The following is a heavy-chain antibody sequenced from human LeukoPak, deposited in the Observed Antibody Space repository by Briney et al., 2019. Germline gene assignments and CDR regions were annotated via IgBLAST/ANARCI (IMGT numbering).Heavy chain of an antibody. CDR2: INHSGST. CDR1: GGSFSGYY. Sequence: KPSETLSLTCAVYGGSFSGYYWSWIRQPPGKGLEWIGEINHSGSTNYNPSLKSRVTISVDTSKNQFSLKLSSVTAADTAVYYCARGPWIQLWLFDYWGQGTLVTVSS. CDR3: ARGPWIQLWLFDY. D-gene: IGHD5-18*01. V-gene: IGHV4-34*01. J-gene: IGHJ4*02.